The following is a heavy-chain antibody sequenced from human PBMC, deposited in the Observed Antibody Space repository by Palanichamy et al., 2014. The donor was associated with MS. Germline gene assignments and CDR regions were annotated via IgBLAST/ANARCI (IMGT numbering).Heavy chain of an antibody. J-gene: IGHJ5*02. V-gene: IGHV4-38-2*02. CDR3: ARVACTNGVCYTNWFDP. CDR2: IYHSGST. Sequence: QVQLQESGPRTGEAFGDPVPHLHCLWLLHQQWLLLGLDPAAPRKGLEWIGSIYHSGSTYYNPSLKSRVTISVDTSKNQFSLKLSSVTAADTAVYYCARVACTNGVCYTNWFDPWGQGTLVTVSS. D-gene: IGHD2-8*01. CDR1: LLHQQWLL.